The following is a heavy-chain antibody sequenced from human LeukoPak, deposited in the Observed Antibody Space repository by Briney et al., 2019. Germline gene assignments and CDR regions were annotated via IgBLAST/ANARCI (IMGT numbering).Heavy chain of an antibody. CDR1: GGSISSYK. D-gene: IGHD1-26*01. V-gene: IGHV4-4*07. CDR2: IYSSGST. Sequence: SETLSLTCTVSGGSISSYKWSWIRQPAGKGLEWIGRIYSSGSTNYTPSLKSRVTMSVDTSKNQFSLKLSSVTAADTAVYYCARGTVGATAPDYWGQGALVIVSS. CDR3: ARGTVGATAPDY. J-gene: IGHJ4*02.